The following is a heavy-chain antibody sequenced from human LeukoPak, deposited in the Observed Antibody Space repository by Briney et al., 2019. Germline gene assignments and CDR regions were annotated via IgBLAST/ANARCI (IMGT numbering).Heavy chain of an antibody. CDR2: ISSSSSTI. V-gene: IGHV3-48*01. Sequence: GGSLRLSCAASGFTFSRDSMYWVRQAPGKGLEWVSFISSSSSTIYYTDSVKGGFTISTDNAKNSLFLQLNSLRAEDMAVYYCARAIRAYYFDDWGQGTMVTVSS. CDR1: GFTFSRDS. CDR3: ARAIRAYYFDD. J-gene: IGHJ4*02. D-gene: IGHD2-21*01.